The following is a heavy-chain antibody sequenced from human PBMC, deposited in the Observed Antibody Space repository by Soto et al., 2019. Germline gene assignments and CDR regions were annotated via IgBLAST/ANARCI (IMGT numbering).Heavy chain of an antibody. CDR1: GGTFSSYA. CDR3: ARDPHYYGSGSLLMDV. V-gene: IGHV1-69*06. J-gene: IGHJ6*02. Sequence: ASVKVSCKASGGTFSSYAISWVRQAPGQGLEWMGGIIPIFGTANYAQKFRGRVTITADKSTSTAYMELSSLRSEDTAVYYCARDPHYYGSGSLLMDVWGQGTTVTVSS. D-gene: IGHD3-10*01. CDR2: IIPIFGTA.